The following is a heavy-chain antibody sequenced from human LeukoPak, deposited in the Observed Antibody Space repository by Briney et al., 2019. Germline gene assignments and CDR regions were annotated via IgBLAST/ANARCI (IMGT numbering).Heavy chain of an antibody. CDR3: TRDEYVSLTYPIDY. J-gene: IGHJ4*02. CDR1: GFTFGDYA. Sequence: GGSLRLSCTASGFTFGDYATSWFRQAPGKGPEWVGFIRNKAYGATTDYAASVKGRFTISRDDSNSIAYLQINSLKTEDTAVYYCTRDEYVSLTYPIDYWGQGTLVTVSS. D-gene: IGHD2/OR15-2a*01. V-gene: IGHV3-49*03. CDR2: IRNKAYGATT.